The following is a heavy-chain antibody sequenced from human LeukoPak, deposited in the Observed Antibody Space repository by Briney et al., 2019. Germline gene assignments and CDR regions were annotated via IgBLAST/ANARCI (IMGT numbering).Heavy chain of an antibody. CDR2: ISGSGGTT. J-gene: IGHJ4*02. V-gene: IGHV3-23*01. CDR3: AKDWEDSSGYSKPTDY. Sequence: PGGSLRLSCAASGFTFSSYAMSWVRQAPGKGLEWVSAISGSGGTTYYANSVKGRFTISRDNSKNTLYLQMNSLRAEDTAVYYCAKDWEDSSGYSKPTDYWGQGTLVTVSS. D-gene: IGHD3-22*01. CDR1: GFTFSSYA.